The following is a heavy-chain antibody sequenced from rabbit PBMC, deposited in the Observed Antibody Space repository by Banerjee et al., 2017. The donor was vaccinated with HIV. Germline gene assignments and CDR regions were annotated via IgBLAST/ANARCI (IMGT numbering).Heavy chain of an antibody. CDR2: IDAGSSGYT. CDR1: GFSFNSYDY. D-gene: IGHD6-1*01. J-gene: IGHJ4*01. Sequence: QSLEESGGDLVKPGASLTLTCTASGFSFNSYDYMCWVRQAPGKGLEWIACIDAGSSGYTWYANWAKGRFTISKTSSTTVTLQMTSLTAADTATYFCARDYINGYSDYVFNLWGPGTLVTVS. CDR3: ARDYINGYSDYVFNL. V-gene: IGHV1S40*01.